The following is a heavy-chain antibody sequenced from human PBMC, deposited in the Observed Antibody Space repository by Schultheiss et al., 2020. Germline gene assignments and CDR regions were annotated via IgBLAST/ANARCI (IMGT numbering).Heavy chain of an antibody. J-gene: IGHJ3*02. V-gene: IGHV7-4-1*02. CDR2: INTNTGNP. CDR1: GGTFSSYA. D-gene: IGHD5-18*01. Sequence: ASVKVSCKASGGTFSSYAISWVRQAPGQGLEWMGRINTNTGNPTYAQGFTGRFVFSLDTSVSTAYLQISSLKAEDTAVYYCARASYLVSSEDSVDTAIQAQGDAFDIWGQGTMV. CDR3: ARASYLVSSEDSVDTAIQAQGDAFDI.